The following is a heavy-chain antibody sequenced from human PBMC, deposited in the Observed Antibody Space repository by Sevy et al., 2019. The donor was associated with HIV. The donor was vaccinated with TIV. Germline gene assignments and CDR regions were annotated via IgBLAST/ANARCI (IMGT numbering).Heavy chain of an antibody. Sequence: GGSLRLSCAASGFTFSSYKMIWVRQAPGKGLEWVSSISSSSTYISYADSVKGRFTISRDNAENSLFLQMNSLRAEDTAVYYCASLNNGFDYWGQGTLVTVSS. J-gene: IGHJ4*02. V-gene: IGHV3-21*01. CDR3: ASLNNGFDY. CDR1: GFTFSSYK. D-gene: IGHD1-20*01. CDR2: ISSSSTYI.